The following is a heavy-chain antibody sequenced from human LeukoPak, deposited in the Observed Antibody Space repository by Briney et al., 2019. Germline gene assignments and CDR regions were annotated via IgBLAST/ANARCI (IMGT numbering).Heavy chain of an antibody. CDR1: GFTFSSHE. Sequence: PGGSLRLSCAASGFTFSSHEMNWVRQAPGKGLEWVSYISSSGSTIYYADSVKGRFTISRDNAKNSLYLQMNSLRAEDTAVYYCAREGTVTTSLDYWGQGTLVTVSS. CDR3: AREGTVTTSLDY. V-gene: IGHV3-48*03. J-gene: IGHJ4*02. D-gene: IGHD4-17*01. CDR2: ISSSGSTI.